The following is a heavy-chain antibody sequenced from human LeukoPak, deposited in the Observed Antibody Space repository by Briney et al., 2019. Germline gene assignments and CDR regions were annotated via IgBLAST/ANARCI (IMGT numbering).Heavy chain of an antibody. D-gene: IGHD3-3*01. CDR2: IYHSGST. Sequence: SQTLSLTCAVSGGSISSGGYSWSWIRQPPGKGLVWIGYIYHSGSTYYNPSLKSRVTISVDRSKNQFSLKLSSVTAADTAVYYCARAGYDFWSGYYNAHAFDIWGQGTMVTVSS. V-gene: IGHV4-30-2*01. CDR3: ARAGYDFWSGYYNAHAFDI. CDR1: GGSISSGGYS. J-gene: IGHJ3*02.